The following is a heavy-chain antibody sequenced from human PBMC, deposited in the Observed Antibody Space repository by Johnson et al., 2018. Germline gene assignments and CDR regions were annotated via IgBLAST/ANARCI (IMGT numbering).Heavy chain of an antibody. V-gene: IGHV5-51*03. D-gene: IGHD2-2*01. CDR3: ARSVLPYAHDAFDI. J-gene: IGHJ3*02. Sequence: VQLVQSGAEVKKXGESLKIXCKGSGYSFTTYWIGWVRQMPGKGLEWMGIIYPGDSATRYSPSFQGQVTISVDKSIRTAYFQWSTLKAPDTAMYYCARSVLPYAHDAFDIWGQGTMVTVSS. CDR1: GYSFTTYW. CDR2: IYPGDSAT.